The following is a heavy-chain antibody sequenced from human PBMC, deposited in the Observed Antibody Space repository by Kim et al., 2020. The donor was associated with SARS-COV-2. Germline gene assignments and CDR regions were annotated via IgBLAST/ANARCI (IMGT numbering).Heavy chain of an antibody. D-gene: IGHD3-16*02. CDR2: INSDGSST. Sequence: GGSLRLSCAASGFTFSSYWMHWVRQAPGKGLVWVSRINSDGSSTSYADSVKGRFTISRDNAKNTLYLQMNSLRAEDTAVYYCARSGPPLLISDYREYFQHWGQGTLVTVSS. J-gene: IGHJ1*01. CDR1: GFTFSSYW. CDR3: ARSGPPLLISDYREYFQH. V-gene: IGHV3-74*01.